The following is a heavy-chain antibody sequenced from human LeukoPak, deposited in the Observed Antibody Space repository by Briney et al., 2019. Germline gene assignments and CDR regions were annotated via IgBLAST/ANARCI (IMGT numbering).Heavy chain of an antibody. J-gene: IGHJ4*02. CDR2: INPNSGGT. CDR3: ARGFRDDYVWGSYRYPDY. CDR1: GYTFTGYY. D-gene: IGHD3-16*02. Sequence: ASVKVSCKASGYTFTGYYMHWVRQAPGQGLEWMGWINPNSGGTNYAQKFQGRVTMTRDTSISTAYMELSRLRSDDTAVYYCARGFRDDYVWGSYRYPDYWGQGTLVTVSS. V-gene: IGHV1-2*02.